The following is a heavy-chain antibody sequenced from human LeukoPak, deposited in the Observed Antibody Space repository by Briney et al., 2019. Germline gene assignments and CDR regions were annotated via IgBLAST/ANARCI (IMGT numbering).Heavy chain of an antibody. CDR1: GFTFSSYA. CDR3: AKDQELRITMIVVVVGAFDI. CDR2: ISGSGGST. D-gene: IGHD3-22*01. Sequence: PGGSLRLSCAASGFTFSSYAMSWVRQAPGKGLEWVSAISGSGGSTYYADSVKGRFTISRDNSKNTLDLQMNSLRAEDTAVYYCAKDQELRITMIVVVVGAFDIWGQGTMVTVSS. V-gene: IGHV3-23*01. J-gene: IGHJ3*02.